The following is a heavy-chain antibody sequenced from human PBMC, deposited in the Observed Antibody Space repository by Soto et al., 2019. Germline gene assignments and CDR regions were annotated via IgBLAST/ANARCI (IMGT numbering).Heavy chain of an antibody. CDR1: GFTFSSYW. D-gene: IGHD3-3*01. J-gene: IGHJ6*02. Sequence: GGSLRLSCAASGFTFSSYWMHWVRQAPGKGLVWVSRINRDGSSTSYADSVKGRFTSSRDNAKNTLYLQMNSRRAEYTAVYYCARDIALSMSSVFWSGYYSPCYGMDVWRREPTVAVSS. CDR2: INRDGSST. CDR3: ARDIALSMSSVFWSGYYSPCYGMDV. V-gene: IGHV3-74*01.